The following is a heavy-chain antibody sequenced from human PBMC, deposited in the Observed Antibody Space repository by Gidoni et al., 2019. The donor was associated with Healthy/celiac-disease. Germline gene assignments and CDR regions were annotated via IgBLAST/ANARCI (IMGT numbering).Heavy chain of an antibody. Sequence: QVHLVLSGAEVKTPGASVKVSCKASGYTFTSYGISWVRQAPGQGLEWMGWISAYNGNTNYAQKLQGRVTMTTDTSTSTAYMELRSLRSDDTDVYYCARDIAAADFYYYYGMDVWGQGTTVTVSS. D-gene: IGHD6-13*01. CDR2: ISAYNGNT. CDR1: GYTFTSYG. CDR3: ARDIAAADFYYYYGMDV. V-gene: IGHV1-18*01. J-gene: IGHJ6*02.